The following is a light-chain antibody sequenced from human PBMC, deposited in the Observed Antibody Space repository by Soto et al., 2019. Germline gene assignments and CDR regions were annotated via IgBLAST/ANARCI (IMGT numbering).Light chain of an antibody. Sequence: EIVLTQSPGTLSLSPGERATLSCRASQSVSSSDLAWYQQKPGQAPSLLIYDASNRATGIPDRFSGSGSGTDFTLTISRLEPEDFAVYYCEQYGSSPFTFGPGTKVDIK. V-gene: IGKV3-20*01. J-gene: IGKJ3*01. CDR3: EQYGSSPFT. CDR2: DAS. CDR1: QSVSSSD.